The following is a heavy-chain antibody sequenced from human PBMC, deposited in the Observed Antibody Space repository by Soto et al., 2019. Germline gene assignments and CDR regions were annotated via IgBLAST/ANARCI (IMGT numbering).Heavy chain of an antibody. D-gene: IGHD3-10*01. J-gene: IGHJ4*02. CDR2: IFSNDEK. CDR1: GFSLSNARMG. CDR3: ARIRFREEGGYYGSWSSFYFDY. V-gene: IGHV2-26*01. Sequence: QVTLKESGPVLVKPTETLPLTCTVSGFSLSNARMGVSWIRQPPGKALEWLAHIFSNDEKSYSTSLKSRLTISKDTSKSQVVLTMTNMYPVDTATYYCARIRFREEGGYYGSWSSFYFDYWGQETMVTVSP.